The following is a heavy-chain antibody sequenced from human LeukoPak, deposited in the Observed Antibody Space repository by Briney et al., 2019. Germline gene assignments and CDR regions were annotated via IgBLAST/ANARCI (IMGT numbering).Heavy chain of an antibody. V-gene: IGHV3-7*04. CDR1: GFTFSSYW. CDR2: IKQDGSEK. D-gene: IGHD3-16*01. Sequence: GGSLRLSCAASGFTFSSYWMSWVRQAPGKGLEWVANIKQDGSEKYYVDSVKGRFTISRDNAKNSLYLQMNSLRAEDTAVYYCARGYEVITFGSTLNYGMDVWGQGTTVTVSS. CDR3: ARGYEVITFGSTLNYGMDV. J-gene: IGHJ6*02.